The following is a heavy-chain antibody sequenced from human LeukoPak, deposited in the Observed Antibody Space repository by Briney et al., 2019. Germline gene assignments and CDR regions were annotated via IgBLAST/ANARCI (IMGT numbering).Heavy chain of an antibody. V-gene: IGHV3-7*04. Sequence: PGGSLRLSCAASGLTFSSFWMSWVRQAPGKGLEWVANIKRDGREKYYVDSVKGRFTISRDNAKNSLYLQMNSLRVEDTAVYYCARGEYYYDGGYWGQGTLVTVSS. CDR3: ARGEYYYDGGY. CDR1: GLTFSSFW. J-gene: IGHJ1*01. CDR2: IKRDGREK. D-gene: IGHD3-22*01.